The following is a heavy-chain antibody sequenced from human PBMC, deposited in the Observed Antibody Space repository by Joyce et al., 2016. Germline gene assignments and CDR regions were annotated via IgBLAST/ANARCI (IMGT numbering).Heavy chain of an antibody. V-gene: IGHV1-69*01. J-gene: IGHJ4*02. D-gene: IGHD6-19*01. Sequence: QGQVVQSGAEVKKSGSSATVPCMTSGGGSLTYGISWVGQAPGPGLVWVGGSIPVFGTTHYAERLQGRVTISADESTSTACLEMSGLTSQDTAGYYCARGTVVAGTMGATPSSVDFWGQGTLVTVSS. CDR2: SIPVFGTT. CDR3: ARGTVVAGTMGATPSSVDF. CDR1: GGGSLTYG.